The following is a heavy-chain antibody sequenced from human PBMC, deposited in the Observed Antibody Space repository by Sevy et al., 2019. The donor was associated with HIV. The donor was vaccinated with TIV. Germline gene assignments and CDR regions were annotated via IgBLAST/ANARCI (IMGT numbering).Heavy chain of an antibody. CDR2: IRSKAYGGTT. D-gene: IGHD6-19*01. CDR3: TRDLPLGSGWPLVGGDY. CDR1: GFTFGDYA. V-gene: IGHV3-49*04. J-gene: IGHJ4*02. Sequence: GGSLRLSCTTSGFTFGDYAMTWVRQAPGKGLEWVGFIRSKAYGGTTEYAAAVKGRFAISRDDSKSIAYLQMSGLKIEDTAVYYCTRDLPLGSGWPLVGGDYWGQGTLVTVSS.